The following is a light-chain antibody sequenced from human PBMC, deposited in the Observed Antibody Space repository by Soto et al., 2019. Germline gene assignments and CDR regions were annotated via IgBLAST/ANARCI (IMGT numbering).Light chain of an antibody. V-gene: IGKV2-28*01. Sequence: DIVMTQSPLSLPVTPGEPASISCRSSQSLLHSDGHNYLDWYVQKPGESPQLLIYLGSTRASGVPDRFRGRGSGTNCTLPVNRVEAEDVGVDYCMQALQTPTFGGGTKVEIK. CDR3: MQALQTPT. CDR2: LGS. J-gene: IGKJ4*01. CDR1: QSLLHSDGHNY.